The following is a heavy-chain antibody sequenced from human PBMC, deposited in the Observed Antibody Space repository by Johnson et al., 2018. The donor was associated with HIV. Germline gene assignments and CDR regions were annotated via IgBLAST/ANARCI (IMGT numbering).Heavy chain of an antibody. CDR2: ISYDGSNK. Sequence: QMQLVESGVGVVQPGRSLRLSCAASGFTFSSYAMHWVRQAPGKGLEWVAVISYDGSNKYYADSVKGRFTISRDNSKNTLYLQMNSLRAEDTAVYYCASLGLDLLVKAPLSVVFDAFDIWGQGTMVTVSS. CDR3: ASLGLDLLVKAPLSVVFDAFDI. D-gene: IGHD3-16*01. CDR1: GFTFSSYA. J-gene: IGHJ3*02. V-gene: IGHV3-30-3*01.